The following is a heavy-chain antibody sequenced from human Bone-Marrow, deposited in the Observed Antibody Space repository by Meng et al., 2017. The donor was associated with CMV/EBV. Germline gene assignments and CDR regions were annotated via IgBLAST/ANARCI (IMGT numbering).Heavy chain of an antibody. CDR3: ARSYYYGMDV. CDR1: GFTVSSNY. CDR2: IYSGGST. J-gene: IGHJ6*02. V-gene: IGHV3-53*01. Sequence: GESLKISCAASGFTVSSNYMSWVRQAPGKGLEWVSVIYSGGSTYYADSVKGRFTISRDNSKNTLYLQMNSLRAEDTAVYYCARSYYYGMDVWGQGTTVTVSS.